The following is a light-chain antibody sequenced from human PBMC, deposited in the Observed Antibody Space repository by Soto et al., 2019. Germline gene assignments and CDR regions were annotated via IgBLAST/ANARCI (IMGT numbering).Light chain of an antibody. CDR2: KAS. V-gene: IGKV1-5*03. CDR3: QQCSSYPWT. CDR1: QSISSW. Sequence: DIQMTHSPSTLSASVGDRVTITCRASQSISSWVAWYQQKPGKAPKLLIYKASSLQSGVPSRFSCSGSGTEFTLTISSLQPDDFAAYYCQQCSSYPWTFGQGTKVEIK. J-gene: IGKJ1*01.